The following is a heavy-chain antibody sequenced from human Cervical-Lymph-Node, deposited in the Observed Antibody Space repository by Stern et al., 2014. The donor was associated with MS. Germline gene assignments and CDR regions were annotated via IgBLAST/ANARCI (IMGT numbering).Heavy chain of an antibody. CDR2: INNKTGTP. V-gene: IGHV7-4-1*02. J-gene: IGHJ6*02. D-gene: IGHD3-3*01. CDR3: ASAPPYHDVWRAPAPKVDYYHYGMDV. CDR1: GDTFSTFA. Sequence: QEQLVQSGSEFGKPGASVKVFCKASGDTFSTFALNWVRQAPGQGLQWLGWINNKTGTPTYAHGFTGTFVFSFASSVRSSYLQISRLGREAAGVYYCASAPPYHDVWRAPAPKVDYYHYGMDVWGQGTTVTVSS.